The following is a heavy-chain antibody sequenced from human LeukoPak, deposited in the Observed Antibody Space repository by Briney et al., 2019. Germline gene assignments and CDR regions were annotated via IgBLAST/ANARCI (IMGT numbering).Heavy chain of an antibody. D-gene: IGHD3-10*01. J-gene: IGHJ3*02. CDR2: IIPSGGTT. CDR1: GFTFSRYA. V-gene: IGHV3-23*01. Sequence: PGGPLRLSCAASGFTFSRYAMSWVRQAPGKGREGVSAIIPSGGTTYYAESVKGRFTISRDNAKNSLYLQMNSLRAEDTAVYYCAREYGSGSYSAFDIWGQGTMVTVSS. CDR3: AREYGSGSYSAFDI.